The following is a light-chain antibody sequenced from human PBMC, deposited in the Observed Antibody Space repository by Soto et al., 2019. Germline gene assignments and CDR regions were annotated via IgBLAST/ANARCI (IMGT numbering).Light chain of an antibody. CDR3: QQSYCSPLP. J-gene: IGKJ4*01. CDR1: QSIRSS. V-gene: IGKV1-39*01. CDR2: AAS. Sequence: DVQMTQSPSSLSASAGDRVTITCRASQSIRSSLNWYQQKPGKAPNLLIYAASSLQSGVPSRFSGSGSGTDFTLTISSLQPEDFATYYCQQSYCSPLPSGGRTKADNK.